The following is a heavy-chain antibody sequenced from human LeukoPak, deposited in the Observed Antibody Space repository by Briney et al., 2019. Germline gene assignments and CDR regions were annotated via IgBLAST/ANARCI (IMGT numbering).Heavy chain of an antibody. CDR2: ISGGRGNT. J-gene: IGHJ4*02. Sequence: GGSLRLSCAASGFTFSIYAMSWVRQAPGKGLEWVSAISGGRGNTYYADSVKGRFTISRDTSKNTLYLQMNSLRAEDTAVYYCAKGDAYCGGDCYPDWGQGTLVTVSS. CDR3: AKGDAYCGGDCYPD. CDR1: GFTFSIYA. V-gene: IGHV3-23*01. D-gene: IGHD2-21*02.